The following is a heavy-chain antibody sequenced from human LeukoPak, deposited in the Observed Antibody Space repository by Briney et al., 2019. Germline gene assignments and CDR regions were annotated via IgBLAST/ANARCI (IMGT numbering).Heavy chain of an antibody. V-gene: IGHV3-49*04. CDR2: IRSKAYGGTT. D-gene: IGHD2-2*01. J-gene: IGHJ4*02. Sequence: PGGSLRLSCAASGFTFSSYSMNWVRQAPGKGLEWVGFIRSKAYGGTTEYAASVKGRFTVSRDDSKSIAYLQMNSLKTEDTAVYYCVRDGVVPAALWNYWGQGTLVTVSS. CDR1: GFTFSSYS. CDR3: VRDGVVPAALWNY.